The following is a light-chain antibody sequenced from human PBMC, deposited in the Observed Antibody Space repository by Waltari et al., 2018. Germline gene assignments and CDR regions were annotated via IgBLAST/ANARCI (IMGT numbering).Light chain of an antibody. V-gene: IGKV3-15*01. Sequence: EVMMTQSPATLSVSPGERATLSCRASQSVGNNLARFQARPGQAPRLLIFGASTRATGIPARFTGSGSGTEFTLTISSLQSEDFAVYYCQQYDKWLMYTFGQGTKVEVK. J-gene: IGKJ2*01. CDR2: GAS. CDR3: QQYDKWLMYT. CDR1: QSVGNN.